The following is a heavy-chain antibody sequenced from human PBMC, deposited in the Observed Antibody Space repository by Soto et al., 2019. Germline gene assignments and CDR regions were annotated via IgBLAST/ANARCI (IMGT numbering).Heavy chain of an antibody. CDR2: INHSGST. Sequence: QVQLQQWGAGLLKPSETLSLTCAVYGGSFSGYYWSWIRQPPGKGLEWIGEINHSGSTNYNPSLKSRVTISVDTSKNQFSLKLSSVTAADTAVYYCARGQTISSSWGYYYYGMDVWGQGTTVTVSS. J-gene: IGHJ6*02. CDR3: ARGQTISSSWGYYYYGMDV. D-gene: IGHD6-13*01. V-gene: IGHV4-34*01. CDR1: GGSFSGYY.